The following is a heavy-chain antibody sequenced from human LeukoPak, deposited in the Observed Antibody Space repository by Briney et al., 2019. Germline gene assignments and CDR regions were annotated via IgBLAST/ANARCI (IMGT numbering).Heavy chain of an antibody. Sequence: PGGSLRLSCAASGFTFSSYWMHWVRQAPGKGLVWVSRINSDGSSTSYADSVKGRFTISRDNAKNTLYLQMNSLRAEDTAVYYCAKVNPYDYVWGSYPQTFDYWGQGTLVTVSS. CDR3: AKVNPYDYVWGSYPQTFDY. J-gene: IGHJ4*02. D-gene: IGHD3-16*02. V-gene: IGHV3-74*01. CDR2: INSDGSST. CDR1: GFTFSSYW.